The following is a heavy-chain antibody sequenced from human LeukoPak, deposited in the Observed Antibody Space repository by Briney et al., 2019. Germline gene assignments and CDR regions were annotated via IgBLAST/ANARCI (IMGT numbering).Heavy chain of an antibody. V-gene: IGHV1-18*01. CDR1: GYTFTSYG. D-gene: IGHD3-22*01. CDR2: ISAYNGNT. J-gene: IGHJ4*02. Sequence: GASVKVSCKASGYTFTSYGISWVRQAPGQGLEWMGWISAYNGNTNYAQKLQGRVTMTTDTSTSTAYMELSRLRSDDTAVYYCARDTYYYDSSGSYYFDYWGQGTLVTVSS. CDR3: ARDTYYYDSSGSYYFDY.